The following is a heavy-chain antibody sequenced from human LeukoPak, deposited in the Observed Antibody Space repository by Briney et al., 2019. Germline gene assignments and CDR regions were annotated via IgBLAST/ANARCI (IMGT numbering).Heavy chain of an antibody. V-gene: IGHV3-21*01. CDR1: GYTFSSYS. J-gene: IGHJ3*02. CDR2: ISSSSSYI. CDR3: AREALVGATREAAFDI. Sequence: GGSLRLSCAASGYTFSSYSMNWVRQAPGKGLEWVSSISSSSSYIYYADSVKGRFTISRDNAKNSLYLQMNSLRAEDTAVYYCAREALVGATREAAFDIWGQGTMVTVSS. D-gene: IGHD1-26*01.